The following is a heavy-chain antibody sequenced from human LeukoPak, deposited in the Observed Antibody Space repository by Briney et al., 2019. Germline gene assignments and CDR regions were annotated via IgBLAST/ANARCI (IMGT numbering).Heavy chain of an antibody. J-gene: IGHJ4*02. CDR3: ARRASSSWVFDY. D-gene: IGHD6-13*01. Sequence: NPSETLSLTCTVSGGSISSYYWSWIRQPPGKGLEWIGYIYTSGSTNYNPSLKSRVTISIDTSQNQFSLKLSSVTAADTAVYYCARRASSSWVFDYWGQGTLVTVSS. CDR2: IYTSGST. V-gene: IGHV4-4*09. CDR1: GGSISSYY.